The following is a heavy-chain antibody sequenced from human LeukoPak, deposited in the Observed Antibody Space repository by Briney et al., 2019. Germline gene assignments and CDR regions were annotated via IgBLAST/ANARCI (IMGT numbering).Heavy chain of an antibody. J-gene: IGHJ3*02. CDR2: IYYSGST. CDR1: GGSIDTYY. CDR3: ARHPDYICSGGSCQRRAFDI. V-gene: IGHV4-59*08. D-gene: IGHD2-15*01. Sequence: SETLSLTCTVSGGSIDTYYWSWIRQPPGKGLEWIGYIYYSGSTNYNPSLRSRDTISVDTPKNQFSLELRSVTAADTAVYYCARHPDYICSGGSCQRRAFDIWGQGIMVAVSS.